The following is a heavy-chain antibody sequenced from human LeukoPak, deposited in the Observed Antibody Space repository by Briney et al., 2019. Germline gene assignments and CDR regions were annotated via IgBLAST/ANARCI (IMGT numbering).Heavy chain of an antibody. CDR3: TRAGAAAGNDF. CDR1: GFTFSFYA. J-gene: IGHJ4*02. D-gene: IGHD6-13*01. Sequence: GGSLRLSCAASGFTFSFYAMTWVRQAPGKGLEWVSCISSDGSNIYYADSVKGRFTISRDNSKNSLYLQMNSLRAEDTAVYYCTRAGAAAGNDFWGQGTLVTVSS. V-gene: IGHV3-11*01. CDR2: ISSDGSNI.